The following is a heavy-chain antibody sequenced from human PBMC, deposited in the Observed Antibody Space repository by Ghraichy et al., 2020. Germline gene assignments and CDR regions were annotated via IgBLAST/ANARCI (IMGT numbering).Heavy chain of an antibody. J-gene: IGHJ4*01. CDR2: IYHSGST. V-gene: IGHV4-39*01. D-gene: IGHD6-13*01. CDR1: GGSISSSYYY. Sequence: GSLNISCTVSGGSISSSYYYWGWIRQPPGKGLEWIGSIYHSGSTNYNPSLNSRVTISIETSKNQFSLKLSSVTAADTAVYYCARPSAAAGYYYFDYWGHGTLVTVSS. CDR3: ARPSAAAGYYYFDY.